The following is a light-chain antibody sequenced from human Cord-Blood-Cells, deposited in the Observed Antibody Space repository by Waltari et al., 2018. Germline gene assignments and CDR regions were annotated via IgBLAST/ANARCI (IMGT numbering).Light chain of an antibody. Sequence: DIQMTQSPCSLSASVGDRVTITCRSSQSISSYLNWYQQKPGRAPKLLIYDASILQSGVPSRFSGSGSGTVVTLTIISLQPEDFATYYCQQSYSTPLYTFGQGTKLEIK. CDR1: QSISSY. CDR2: DAS. V-gene: IGKV1-39*01. J-gene: IGKJ2*01. CDR3: QQSYSTPLYT.